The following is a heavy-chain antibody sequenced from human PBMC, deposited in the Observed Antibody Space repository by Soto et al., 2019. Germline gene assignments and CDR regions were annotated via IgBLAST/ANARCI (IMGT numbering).Heavy chain of an antibody. J-gene: IGHJ4*02. D-gene: IGHD2-21*02. CDR2: MNPNSDNT. CDR1: GYTFTNYD. V-gene: IGHV1-8*01. CDR3: ARAYCGGDCYPDY. Sequence: QVHLVQSGAEVKKPGASVIVSCKASGYTFTNYDINWVRQAPGQGLEWMGWMNPNSDNTGYAEKFQGRVTMTRNTSISTAYMELSSLRSEDTAVYYCARAYCGGDCYPDYWGQGTLVSVSS.